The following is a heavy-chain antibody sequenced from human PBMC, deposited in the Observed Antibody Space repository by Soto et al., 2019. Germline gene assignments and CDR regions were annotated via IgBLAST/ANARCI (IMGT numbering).Heavy chain of an antibody. CDR3: ATMGTPVTGLYYFDY. CDR2: ISYSGTT. D-gene: IGHD1-7*01. V-gene: IGHV4-30-4*01. CDR1: GGSISSGNYY. Sequence: QVQLQESGPGLVKPSQTLSLTCTVSGGSISSGNYYWSWIRQPPGKGLEWIGFISYSGTTHYSASLRSRVSISVDTSKNHFSLDLSSVTAAATAVYYCATMGTPVTGLYYFDYWGQGTMVTVSS. J-gene: IGHJ4*02.